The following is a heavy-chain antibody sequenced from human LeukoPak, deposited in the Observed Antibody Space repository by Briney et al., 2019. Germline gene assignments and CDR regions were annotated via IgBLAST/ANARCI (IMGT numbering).Heavy chain of an antibody. CDR3: AKDRSQLWLSYFDY. Sequence: GGSLRLSCLSSGFTLSTNAMSWVRQAPGKGLEWISGISGSGASTYYADSVKGRFTISRDDSRNTLYLQMNSLRAADTAVYYCAKDRSQLWLSYFDYWGQGTLVTVSS. CDR1: GFTLSTNA. V-gene: IGHV3-23*01. CDR2: ISGSGAST. D-gene: IGHD5-18*01. J-gene: IGHJ4*02.